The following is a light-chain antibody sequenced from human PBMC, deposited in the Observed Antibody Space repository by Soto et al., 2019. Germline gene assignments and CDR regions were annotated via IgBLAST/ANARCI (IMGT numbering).Light chain of an antibody. CDR1: QSISSW. J-gene: IGKJ4*01. CDR2: DAS. V-gene: IGKV1-5*01. CDR3: QQYSSYLIT. Sequence: DIQVTQSPSTLSASVGDRVTITCRASQSISSWLAWYQQKPGRAPNLLISDASTLESGVPSRFSGSGSGTEFTLTISSLQPDDFATYHCQQYSSYLITFGGGTKVDIK.